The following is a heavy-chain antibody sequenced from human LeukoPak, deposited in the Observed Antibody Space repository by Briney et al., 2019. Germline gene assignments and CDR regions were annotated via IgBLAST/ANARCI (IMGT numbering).Heavy chain of an antibody. Sequence: GASVKVSCKASGYTFTGYYMHWVRQATGQGLEWMGWMNPNSGNTGYAQKFQGRVTMTRNTSISTAYMELSSLRSEDTAVYYCARGRYDYVWGSYRYTGGPYGMDVWGQGTTVTVSS. CDR1: GYTFTGYY. CDR3: ARGRYDYVWGSYRYTGGPYGMDV. J-gene: IGHJ6*02. V-gene: IGHV1-8*02. CDR2: MNPNSGNT. D-gene: IGHD3-16*02.